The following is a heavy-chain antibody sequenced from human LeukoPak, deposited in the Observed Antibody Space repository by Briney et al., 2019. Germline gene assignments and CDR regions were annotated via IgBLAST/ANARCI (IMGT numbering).Heavy chain of an antibody. CDR1: GFTFSSYS. J-gene: IGHJ4*02. V-gene: IGHV3-21*04. Sequence: PGGSLRLSCAASGFTFSSYSMNWVRQAPGKGLEWVSSISSSSSYIYYADSVKGRFTISRDNSKNTLYLQMNSLRAEDTAVYYCAKGGILTGYLDYWGQGTLVTVLS. CDR2: ISSSSSYI. CDR3: AKGGILTGYLDY. D-gene: IGHD3-9*01.